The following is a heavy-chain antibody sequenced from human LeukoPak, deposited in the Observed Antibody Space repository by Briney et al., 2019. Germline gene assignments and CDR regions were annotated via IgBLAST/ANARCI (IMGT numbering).Heavy chain of an antibody. CDR1: GFTFSSYW. D-gene: IGHD2-15*01. CDR3: ARGQYCSGGSCYEYWFDP. J-gene: IGHJ5*02. CDR2: INSFGSST. V-gene: IGHV3-74*01. Sequence: PGGSPRLSCAVSGFTFSSYWMHWVRQAPGKRRGWVSRINSFGSSTNYAGSVKVRFTISRDNYKNTLYLQMNSLRADDTAVYYCARGQYCSGGSCYEYWFDPWGQGTLVTVSP.